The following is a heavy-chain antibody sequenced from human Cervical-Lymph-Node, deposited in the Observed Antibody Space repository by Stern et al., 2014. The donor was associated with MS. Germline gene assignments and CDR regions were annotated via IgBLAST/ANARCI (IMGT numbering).Heavy chain of an antibody. Sequence: EVQLVESGPQVRKAGESLKISCQASCYMFTNYWIGWVRPMPGKGLEWMGLVYPDDSDARYSPSFQGQVTISADKSTGTAYLHWSSLKASDSAIYYCAKGAPPDSWGQGTLVTVSS. CDR3: AKGAPPDS. V-gene: IGHV5-51*03. J-gene: IGHJ5*01. D-gene: IGHD4/OR15-4a*01. CDR2: VYPDDSDA. CDR1: CYMFTNYW.